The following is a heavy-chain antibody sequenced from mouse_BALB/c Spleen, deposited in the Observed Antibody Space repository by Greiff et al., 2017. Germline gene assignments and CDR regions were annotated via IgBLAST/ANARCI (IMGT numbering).Heavy chain of an antibody. CDR3: ARGDYGSSYWYFDV. D-gene: IGHD1-1*01. Sequence: VQLQQSGAELVRPGTSVKMSCKAAGYTFTNYWIGWVKHRPGHGLEWIGDIYPGGGYTNYNEKFKGKATLTADTSSSTAYMQLSSLTSEDSAIYYCARGDYGSSYWYFDVWGAGTTVTVSS. CDR1: GYTFTNYW. J-gene: IGHJ1*01. CDR2: IYPGGGYT. V-gene: IGHV1-63*02.